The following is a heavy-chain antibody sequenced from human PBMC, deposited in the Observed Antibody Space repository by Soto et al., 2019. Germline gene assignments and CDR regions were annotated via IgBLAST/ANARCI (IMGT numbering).Heavy chain of an antibody. J-gene: IGHJ4*02. CDR2: IYYTGST. CDR3: ARLIYSYEEAYFDY. CDR1: GGSITSSGYY. V-gene: IGHV4-39*01. D-gene: IGHD5-18*01. Sequence: ASETLSLTCTVSGGSITSSGYYWGWIRQPPGKGLEWIGSIYYTGSTYYNPSLKSRVTISVDTSKNQFSLKLSSVTAADTAVYYCARLIYSYEEAYFDYWGQGTLVTVSS.